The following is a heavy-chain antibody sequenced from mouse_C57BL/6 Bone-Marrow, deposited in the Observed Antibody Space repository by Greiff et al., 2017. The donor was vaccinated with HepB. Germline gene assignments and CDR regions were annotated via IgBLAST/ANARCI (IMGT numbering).Heavy chain of an antibody. D-gene: IGHD2-4*01. CDR3: ARGGLRGTYYYAMDY. CDR1: GYTFTDYY. Sequence: VQLQQSGAELVRPGASVKLSCKASGYTFTDYYINWVKQRPGQGLEWIARIYPGSGNTYYNEKFKGKATLTAEKSSSTAYMQLSSLTSEDSAVYFCARGGLRGTYYYAMDYWGQGTSVTVSS. J-gene: IGHJ4*01. V-gene: IGHV1-76*01. CDR2: IYPGSGNT.